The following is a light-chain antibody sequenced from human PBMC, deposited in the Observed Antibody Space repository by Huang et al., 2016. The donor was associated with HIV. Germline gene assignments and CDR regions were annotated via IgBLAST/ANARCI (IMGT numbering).Light chain of an antibody. Sequence: ELVLTQSPGTLSSSPGGAAVISCRASQSSDKGFLAWYRQKPGQAPELLIVDASKRPAGSPDRFVGRGSGTDFSLTINGLDPEDFAFYFCHHYGATQWAFGRGTRVEMK. CDR2: DAS. J-gene: IGKJ1*01. CDR1: QSSDKGF. CDR3: HHYGATQWA. V-gene: IGKV3-20*01.